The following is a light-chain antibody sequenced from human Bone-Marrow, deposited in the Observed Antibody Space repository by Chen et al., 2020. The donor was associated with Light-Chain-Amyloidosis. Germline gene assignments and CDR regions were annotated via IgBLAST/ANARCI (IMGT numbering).Light chain of an antibody. CDR3: QVWDRSSDRPV. CDR1: NIGSTS. J-gene: IGLJ3*02. Sequence: SYVLTQPSSVSVAPGQTATIACGGNNIGSTSVHWYQQTPGQAPLLVVYDDSDRPSGIPERLSGYNSGNTATLTIIRVEAGDEADYYCQVWDRSSDRPVFGGGTKLTVL. CDR2: DDS. V-gene: IGLV3-21*02.